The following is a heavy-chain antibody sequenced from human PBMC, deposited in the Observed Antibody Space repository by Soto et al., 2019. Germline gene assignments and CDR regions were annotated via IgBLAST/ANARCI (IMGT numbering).Heavy chain of an antibody. J-gene: IGHJ4*02. D-gene: IGHD3-3*01. Sequence: QVQLQESGPGLVKPSQTLSLTCTVSGGSISSGGYYWSWIRQHPGKGLEWIGYIYYSGSTYYNPSLKSRLIISVDTSKTQFSLKLSSVTAADTAVYYCASFASPNVIIRLPARFDYWGQGTLVTVSS. CDR3: ASFASPNVIIRLPARFDY. V-gene: IGHV4-31*03. CDR1: GGSISSGGYY. CDR2: IYYSGST.